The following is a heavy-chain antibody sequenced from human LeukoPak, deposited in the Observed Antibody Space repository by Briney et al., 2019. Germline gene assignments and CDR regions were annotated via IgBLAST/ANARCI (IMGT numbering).Heavy chain of an antibody. Sequence: ETLSLTCAVYGGSFSGYYWSWIRQPPGKGLEWIGEINHSGSTNYNPSLKSRVTISVDTSKNQSSLKLSSVTAADTAVYYCARQRWLRPFDYWGQGTLVTVSS. CDR1: GGSFSGYY. CDR2: INHSGST. D-gene: IGHD5-24*01. CDR3: ARQRWLRPFDY. V-gene: IGHV4-34*01. J-gene: IGHJ4*02.